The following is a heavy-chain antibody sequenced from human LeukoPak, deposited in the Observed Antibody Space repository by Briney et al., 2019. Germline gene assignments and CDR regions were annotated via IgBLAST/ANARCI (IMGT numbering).Heavy chain of an antibody. V-gene: IGHV3-23*01. CDR2: ITGGHYAT. CDR1: GFSFSSFA. CDR3: TKDPNGDYIGAFDP. J-gene: IGHJ5*02. D-gene: IGHD4-17*01. Sequence: GGSLRLSCAASGFSFSSFAMTWVRQAPGKGREWVSSITGGHYATYNTDSVKARFTISRDNAKNTLYLQMNTLRADDTAIYYCTKDPNGDYIGAFDPWGQGTLVTVSS.